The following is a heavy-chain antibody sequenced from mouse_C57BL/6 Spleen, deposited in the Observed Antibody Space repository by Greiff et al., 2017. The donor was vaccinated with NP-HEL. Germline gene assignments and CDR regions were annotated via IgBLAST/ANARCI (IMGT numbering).Heavy chain of an antibody. J-gene: IGHJ4*01. CDR3: ARDQDDYDGAAMDY. CDR1: GYSITSGYY. D-gene: IGHD2-4*01. Sequence: EVKLMESGPGLVKPSQSLSLTCSVTGYSITSGYYWNWIRQFPGNKLEWMSYISYDGSNNYNPSLKNRISITRDTSKNQFFLKLNSVTTEDTATYYCARDQDDYDGAAMDYWGQGTSVTVSS. CDR2: ISYDGSN. V-gene: IGHV3-6*01.